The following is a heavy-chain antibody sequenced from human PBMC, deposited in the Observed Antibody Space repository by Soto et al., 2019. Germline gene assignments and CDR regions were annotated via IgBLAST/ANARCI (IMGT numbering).Heavy chain of an antibody. CDR3: ARLRLWFGELLYVDV. CDR2: IYYSGST. Sequence: SETLSLTCTVSGGSISSSSYYWGWIRQPPGKGLEWIGSIYYSGSTYYNPSLKSRVTISVDTSKNQFSLKLSSVTAADTAVYYCARLRLWFGELLYVDVWGQGTTVT. V-gene: IGHV4-39*01. CDR1: GGSISSSSYY. J-gene: IGHJ6*02. D-gene: IGHD3-10*01.